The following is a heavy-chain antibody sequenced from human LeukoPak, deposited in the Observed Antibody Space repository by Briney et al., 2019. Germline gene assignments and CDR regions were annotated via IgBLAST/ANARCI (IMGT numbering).Heavy chain of an antibody. Sequence: SETLSLTCGVSGYSITSGYYWAWSRQPPGKGLEWIGNIYHSGNTYYNPSLKSRVTISVDTSKNHFSLQLSSVTAADTAVYYCARRYSNYFFDYWGQGTLVTVSS. V-gene: IGHV4-38-2*01. J-gene: IGHJ4*02. CDR3: ARRYSNYFFDY. D-gene: IGHD4-11*01. CDR2: IYHSGNT. CDR1: GYSITSGYY.